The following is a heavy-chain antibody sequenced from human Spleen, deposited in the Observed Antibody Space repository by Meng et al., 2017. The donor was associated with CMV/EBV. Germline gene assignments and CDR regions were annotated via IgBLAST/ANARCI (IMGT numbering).Heavy chain of an antibody. V-gene: IGHV1-2*02. CDR2: INPNSGGT. CDR3: ARDLTRSLRFLEWTQYYYYGMDV. CDR1: GYTFTGYY. Sequence: ASVKVSCTASGYTFTGYYMHWVRQAPGQGLEWMGWINPNSGGTNYAQKFQGRVTMTRDTSISTAYMELSRLRSDDTAVYYCARDLTRSLRFLEWTQYYYYGMDVWGQGTTVTVSS. J-gene: IGHJ6*02. D-gene: IGHD3-3*01.